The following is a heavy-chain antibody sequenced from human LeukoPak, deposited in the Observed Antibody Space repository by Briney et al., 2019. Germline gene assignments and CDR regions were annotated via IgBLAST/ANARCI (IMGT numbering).Heavy chain of an antibody. CDR2: INHSGST. J-gene: IGHJ3*02. Sequence: SETLSLTCAVYGGSFSGYYWSWIRQPPGQGLEWIGEINHSGSTNYNPSLKSRVTISVDTSKNQFSLKLSSVTAADTAVYYCAIISGAFDIWGQGTMVTVSS. CDR1: GGSFSGYY. D-gene: IGHD1-26*01. CDR3: AIISGAFDI. V-gene: IGHV4-34*01.